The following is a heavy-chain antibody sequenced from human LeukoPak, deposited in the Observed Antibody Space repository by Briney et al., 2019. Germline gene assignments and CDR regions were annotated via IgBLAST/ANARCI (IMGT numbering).Heavy chain of an antibody. J-gene: IGHJ4*02. D-gene: IGHD5-24*01. V-gene: IGHV4-4*07. CDR2: IYSSGTT. CDR3: AKNVGEMVTIGHYFDY. CDR1: GGSISNYY. Sequence: SATLSLTCTASGGSISNYYLSWIRQPAGKGLEWIGRIYSSGTTNFNPSLKRRVTLSVDTSKNQFSLKVTSETDADTAVYYCAKNVGEMVTIGHYFDYWGQGNLVTVSS.